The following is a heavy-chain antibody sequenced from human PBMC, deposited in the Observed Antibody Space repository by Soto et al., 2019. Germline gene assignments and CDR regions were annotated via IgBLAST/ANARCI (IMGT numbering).Heavy chain of an antibody. CDR1: EFTFSSYA. V-gene: IGHV3-23*01. CDR2: ISGSGVST. D-gene: IGHD3-22*01. J-gene: IGHJ3*01. CDR3: AKDRGVVVVVTTGGAFDL. Sequence: EVQLLESGGGLVHPGGSLRLSCAVSEFTFSSYAMSWVRQAPGKGLEWVSTISGSGVSTYYGDSVKGRFTISRDNSKNTLYLQMNSLRVEDTAMYYCAKDRGVVVVVTTGGAFDLWGQGTRVTVSS.